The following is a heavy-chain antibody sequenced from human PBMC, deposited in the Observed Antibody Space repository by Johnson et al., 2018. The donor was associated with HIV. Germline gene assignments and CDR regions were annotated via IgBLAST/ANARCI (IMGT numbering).Heavy chain of an antibody. J-gene: IGHJ3*02. V-gene: IGHV3-23*04. D-gene: IGHD5-18*01. CDR3: ARLPSGYSRYAFDI. CDR2: VTGTGGGT. CDR1: GFTFSSYG. Sequence: VQLVESGGGLVQPGGSLRLSCAASGFTFSSYGMRWVRQAPGKGLEWVSGVTGTGGGTYYAESVKCRVTIYRDNSKNTLYLQMNSLRPEDTAVYYCARLPSGYSRYAFDIWGEGTMVTVS.